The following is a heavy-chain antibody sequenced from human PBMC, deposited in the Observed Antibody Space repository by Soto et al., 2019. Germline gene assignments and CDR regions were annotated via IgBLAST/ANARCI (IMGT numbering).Heavy chain of an antibody. CDR2: IIPIFGTA. V-gene: IGHV1-69*13. Sequence: SVKVSCKASGGTFSSYAISWVRQSPGQGLEWMGGIIPIFGTANYAQKFQGRVTITADESTSTAYMELSSLRSEDTAVYYCARDLGGDFSVAEFDPWGQGTLVTVSS. CDR1: GGTFSSYA. D-gene: IGHD2-21*02. CDR3: ARDLGGDFSVAEFDP. J-gene: IGHJ5*02.